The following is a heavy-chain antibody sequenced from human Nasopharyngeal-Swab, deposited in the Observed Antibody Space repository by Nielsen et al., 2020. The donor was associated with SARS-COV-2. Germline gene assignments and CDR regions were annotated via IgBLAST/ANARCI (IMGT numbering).Heavy chain of an antibody. CDR3: ARDDDFWSGYSNGMDV. Sequence: GESLKISCTASGFNFSSFWMSWFRQAPGKGLEWVANMKQDGSVKYYLDSVKGRFTISRDNAKNSLFLEMNSLRAEDTAVYYCARDDDFWSGYSNGMDVWGQGTTVTVSS. CDR1: GFNFSSFW. J-gene: IGHJ6*02. V-gene: IGHV3-7*01. CDR2: MKQDGSVK. D-gene: IGHD3-3*01.